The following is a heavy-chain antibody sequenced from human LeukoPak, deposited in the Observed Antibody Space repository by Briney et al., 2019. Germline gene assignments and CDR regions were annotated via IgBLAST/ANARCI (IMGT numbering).Heavy chain of an antibody. D-gene: IGHD6-25*01. J-gene: IGHJ4*02. Sequence: GASVKVSCRASGYTFTVFSIHWMQQAPGQGLEWVGRIDPNSGVTNYAQKFQGRVTMTTDTSISTAYMELSRLTSDDTAVYYCAVSIQAAAIPAFDYWGQGTPVTVSS. CDR2: IDPNSGVT. CDR1: GYTFTVFS. V-gene: IGHV1-2*02. CDR3: AVSIQAAAIPAFDY.